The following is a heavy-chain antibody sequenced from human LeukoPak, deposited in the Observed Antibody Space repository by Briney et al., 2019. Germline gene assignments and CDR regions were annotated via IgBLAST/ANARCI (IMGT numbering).Heavy chain of an antibody. J-gene: IGHJ3*02. V-gene: IGHV4-59*01. D-gene: IGHD6-19*01. CDR2: IYYSGST. CDR3: ARPYHSSGWSDAFDI. CDR1: GGSISSYY. Sequence: SETLSLTCTVSGGSISSYYWSWIRQPPGKGLEWIGYIYYSGSTNYNPSLKSRVTISVDTSKNQFSLKLSSVTAADTAVYYCARPYHSSGWSDAFDIWGQGTMVTVSS.